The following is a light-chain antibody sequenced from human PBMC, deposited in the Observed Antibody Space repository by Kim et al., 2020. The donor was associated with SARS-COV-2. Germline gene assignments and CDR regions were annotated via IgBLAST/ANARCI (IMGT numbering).Light chain of an antibody. CDR1: STDVGAYNL. V-gene: IGLV2-23*02. CDR2: EVS. Sequence: PGQTITISCTGTSTDVGAYNLVSWYQQHPDKAPKLIVYEVSKRPSGVSDRFSGSKSGNTASLTISGLQAEDEADYYCCSSTKSRWVFGGGTQLTVL. J-gene: IGLJ3*02. CDR3: CSSTKSRWV.